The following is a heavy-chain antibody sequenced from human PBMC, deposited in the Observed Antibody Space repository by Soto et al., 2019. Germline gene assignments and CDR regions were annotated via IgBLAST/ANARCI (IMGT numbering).Heavy chain of an antibody. CDR3: ARHSSGSRHPGFDY. J-gene: IGHJ4*02. D-gene: IGHD1-26*01. CDR1: GGSIRSSTSY. Sequence: QLQLQESGPGLVKPSETLSLTCTVSGGSIRSSTSYWGWVRQPPGKGLEWIASIYDGGNSHYHPSPRSWGTKFGDTSKNPVPPKPGSGNPAETAFYYWARHSSGSRHPGFDYWGQGTLVTVSS. V-gene: IGHV4-39*01. CDR2: IYDGGNS.